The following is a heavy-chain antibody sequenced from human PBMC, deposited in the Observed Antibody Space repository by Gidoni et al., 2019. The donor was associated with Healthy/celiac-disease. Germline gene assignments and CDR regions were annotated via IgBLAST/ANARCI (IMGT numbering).Heavy chain of an antibody. J-gene: IGHJ6*02. V-gene: IGHV1-69*04. CDR2: IIPIFGIA. CDR3: ARDWYYYDSSGYPSYYYGMDV. D-gene: IGHD3-22*01. CDR1: GGTFSSYA. Sequence: QVQLVQSGAEVKKPGSSVKVSCKASGGTFSSYAIRWVRQAPGQGLEWMGRIIPIFGIAKYAQKFQGRVTITADKSTSTAYMELSSLRSEDTAVYYCARDWYYYDSSGYPSYYYGMDVWGQGTTVTVSS.